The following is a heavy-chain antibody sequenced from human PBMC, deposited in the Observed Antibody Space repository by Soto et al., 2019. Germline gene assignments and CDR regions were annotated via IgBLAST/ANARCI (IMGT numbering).Heavy chain of an antibody. CDR3: AREQRDGDKRAFDY. Sequence: PSETLSLTCTVSGGSISSYYWSWIRQPPGKGLEWIGYIYYSGSTNYNPSLKSRVTISVDTSKNQFSLKLSSVTAADTAVYYCAREQRDGDKRAFDYWGQGTLVTVSS. V-gene: IGHV4-59*01. CDR2: IYYSGST. CDR1: GGSISSYY. J-gene: IGHJ4*02.